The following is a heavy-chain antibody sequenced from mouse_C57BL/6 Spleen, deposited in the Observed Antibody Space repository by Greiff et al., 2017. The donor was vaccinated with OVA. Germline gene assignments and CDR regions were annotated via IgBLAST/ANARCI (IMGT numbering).Heavy chain of an antibody. V-gene: IGHV1-80*01. J-gene: IGHJ2*01. CDR1: GYAFSSYW. CDR2: IYPGDGDT. Sequence: VQLQQSGAELVKPGASVKISCKASGYAFSSYWMNWVKQRPGKGLEWIGQIYPGDGDTNYNGKFKGKATLTADKSSSTAYMQLSSLTSEDSAVYFCAREGDGYYPFDYWGQGTTLTVSS. CDR3: AREGDGYYPFDY. D-gene: IGHD2-3*01.